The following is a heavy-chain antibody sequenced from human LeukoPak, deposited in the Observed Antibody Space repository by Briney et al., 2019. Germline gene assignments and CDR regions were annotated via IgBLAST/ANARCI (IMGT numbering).Heavy chain of an antibody. D-gene: IGHD3-10*01. CDR3: TTEVGVIPDY. J-gene: IGHJ4*02. V-gene: IGHV3-15*01. Sequence: GGSLRPSCAASRFIFSNAWMTWVRQAPGKGLEWVGRIKSKTDGGTSDYAAPVKGRFTISRDDSTNTLYLQMDSLKTEDTAVYYCTTEVGVIPDYWGQGTLLTVSS. CDR1: RFIFSNAW. CDR2: IKSKTDGGTS.